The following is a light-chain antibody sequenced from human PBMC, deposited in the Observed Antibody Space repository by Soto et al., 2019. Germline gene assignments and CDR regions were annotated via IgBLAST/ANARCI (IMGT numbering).Light chain of an antibody. CDR3: QQRNEWPLT. Sequence: EVVLTQYPATLSLSPGERATLSCRASQSVKNYLAWYQQKPGQAPRLLIYDASNGATGVPARFSGSGSGTDFSLIISSLEPEDFAVYYCQQRNEWPLTFGGGTKVDI. J-gene: IGKJ4*01. CDR1: QSVKNY. V-gene: IGKV3-11*01. CDR2: DAS.